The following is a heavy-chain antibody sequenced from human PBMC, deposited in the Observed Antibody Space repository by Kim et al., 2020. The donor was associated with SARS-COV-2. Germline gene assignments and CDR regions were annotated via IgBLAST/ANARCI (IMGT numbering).Heavy chain of an antibody. Sequence: YSPSLTSPVTISIDTSKNQFSLRLSSETAADTAVYYCARYGIAVADPFDYWGQGTLVTVPS. CDR3: ARYGIAVADPFDY. V-gene: IGHV4-4*09. J-gene: IGHJ4*02. D-gene: IGHD6-19*01.